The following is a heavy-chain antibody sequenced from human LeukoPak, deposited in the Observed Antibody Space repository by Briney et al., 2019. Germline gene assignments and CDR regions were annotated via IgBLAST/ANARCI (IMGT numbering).Heavy chain of an antibody. CDR2: IYSGGST. J-gene: IGHJ4*02. D-gene: IGHD3-22*01. V-gene: IGHV3-66*01. CDR1: GFTFSSYA. CDR3: ARDLDSSGIDY. Sequence: PGGSLRLSCAASGFTFSSYAMSWVRQAPGKGLEWVSVIYSGGSTYYADSVRGRFTISRDNSKNTLYLQMNSLRAEDTAVYYCARDLDSSGIDYWGQGTLVTVSS.